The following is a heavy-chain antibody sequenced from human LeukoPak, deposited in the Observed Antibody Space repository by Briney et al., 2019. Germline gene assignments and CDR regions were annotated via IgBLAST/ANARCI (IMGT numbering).Heavy chain of an antibody. CDR1: GFTFSTYA. CDR2: ISGSGGST. J-gene: IGHJ4*02. Sequence: PGGSLRLSCAASGFTFSTYAMSWVRQAPGKGLEWVSGISGSGGSTYYADSVKGRFTISRDNSKNTLYLQMNSLRAEDTAVYCCARSRGPNTFGGVHDYWGQGTLVTVSS. D-gene: IGHD3-16*01. V-gene: IGHV3-23*01. CDR3: ARSRGPNTFGGVHDY.